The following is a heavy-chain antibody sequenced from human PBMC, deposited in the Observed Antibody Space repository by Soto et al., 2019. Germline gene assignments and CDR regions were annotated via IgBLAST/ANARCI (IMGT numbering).Heavy chain of an antibody. CDR3: AREETAWPLAYGLDV. CDR1: GFTFTSYD. Sequence: EVQLVESGGGLVMPGGSLRVSCEASGFTFTSYDMHWLRQAPGKGLEWVSTITRRSDIYYADSVKGRFTISRDNAKNAMSLQMNSLRAEDTAVYYCAREETAWPLAYGLDVWGQGTTVTVSS. J-gene: IGHJ6*02. CDR2: ITRRSDI. D-gene: IGHD2-21*02. V-gene: IGHV3-21*01.